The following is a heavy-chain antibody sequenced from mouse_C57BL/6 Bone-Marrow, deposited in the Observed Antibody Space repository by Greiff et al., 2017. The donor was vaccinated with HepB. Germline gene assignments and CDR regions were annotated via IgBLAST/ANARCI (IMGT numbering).Heavy chain of an antibody. D-gene: IGHD2-3*01. V-gene: IGHV5-12*01. CDR2: ISNGGGST. CDR1: GFTFSDYY. CDR3: ARPYDGYYSWFAY. J-gene: IGHJ3*01. Sequence: EVKLVESGGGLVQPGGSLKLSCAASGFTFSDYYMYWVRQTPEKRLEWVAYISNGGGSTYYPETVKGRFTISRDNAKNTLYLQMSRLKSEDTAMYYCARPYDGYYSWFAYWGQGTLVTVSA.